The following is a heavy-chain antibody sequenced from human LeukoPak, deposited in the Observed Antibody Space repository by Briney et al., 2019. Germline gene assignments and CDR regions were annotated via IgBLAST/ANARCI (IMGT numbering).Heavy chain of an antibody. Sequence: GGSLRLSCAASGFTFSNYGMHWVRQAPGKGLDWVAFIHYDGSNKYYADSVKGRFTISRDDAKNSLYLQMHSLRAEDTAVYYCARDPTSSWETAFDIWGQGTMVIVSS. CDR1: GFTFSNYG. J-gene: IGHJ3*02. CDR3: ARDPTSSWETAFDI. V-gene: IGHV3-30*02. CDR2: IHYDGSNK. D-gene: IGHD1-26*01.